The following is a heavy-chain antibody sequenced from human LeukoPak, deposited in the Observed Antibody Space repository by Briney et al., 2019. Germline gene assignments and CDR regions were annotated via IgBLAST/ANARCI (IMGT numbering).Heavy chain of an antibody. CDR3: SRPSNSGVDD. V-gene: IGHV5-51*01. Sequence: GESLKISCKASGYDFSTYWIGWVRQMPGKGLEWMGTIYPADSQTRYSPSFQGQVTISADKSINTVFLHWSSLKAPDTAMYYCSRPSNSGVDDWGQGTLVTVSS. CDR2: IYPADSQT. CDR1: GYDFSTYW. J-gene: IGHJ4*02. D-gene: IGHD6-19*01.